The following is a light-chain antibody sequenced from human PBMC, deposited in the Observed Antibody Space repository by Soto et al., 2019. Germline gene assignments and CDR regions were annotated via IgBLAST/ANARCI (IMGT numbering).Light chain of an antibody. CDR1: QSVSSY. CDR3: QQRSNWPPGVT. J-gene: IGKJ3*01. V-gene: IGKV3-11*01. Sequence: EIVLTQSPATLSLSPGERATLSCRASQSVSSYLAWYQQKPGQAPRLLIYDASNRATGIPARFSGSGSGTDFTLTISSLEPEXXXXYYCQQRSNWPPGVTFGPGTKVDIK. CDR2: DAS.